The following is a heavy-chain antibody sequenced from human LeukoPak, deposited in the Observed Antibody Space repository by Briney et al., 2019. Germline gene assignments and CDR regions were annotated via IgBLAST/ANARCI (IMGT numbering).Heavy chain of an antibody. CDR1: GFTFRSYW. Sequence: GGSLRLSCAASGFTFRSYWIHWVRQAPGKGLVWVGRIDNDGSDTIYADSVKGRFTVSRDNAKNTLYLQINSLRAEDTAVYFCARGGFSHGLDVWGQGTVVTVSS. J-gene: IGHJ3*01. CDR3: ARGGFSHGLDV. CDR2: IDNDGSDT. D-gene: IGHD5-12*01. V-gene: IGHV3-74*01.